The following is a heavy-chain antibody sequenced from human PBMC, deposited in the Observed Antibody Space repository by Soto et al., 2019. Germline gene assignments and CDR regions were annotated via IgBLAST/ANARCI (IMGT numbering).Heavy chain of an antibody. D-gene: IGHD1-1*01. CDR1: GFTFSSSA. V-gene: IGHV3-30*04. CDR2: ISNDGKNQ. Sequence: QVQLVESGGGVVQPGRSLRLSCAASGFTFSSSAIHWVRQGPGKGLEWVAVISNDGKNQYYADSVKGRITISRDNSENMLYLKMNSLKTEDTAVYYCARGMGYNYGRNYYYYGTDGWGQGTTVTVSS. CDR3: ARGMGYNYGRNYYYYGTDG. J-gene: IGHJ6*02.